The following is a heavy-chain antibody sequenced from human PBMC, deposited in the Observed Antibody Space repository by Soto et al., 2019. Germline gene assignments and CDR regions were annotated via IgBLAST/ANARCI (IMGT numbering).Heavy chain of an antibody. CDR3: AKSNDYGDYGGLDNFDY. Sequence: GGSLRLSCAASGFTFSSYAMSWVRQAPGKGLEWVSAISGSGGSTYYADSVKGRFTISRDNSKNTLYLQMNSLRAEDTAVYYCAKSNDYGDYGGLDNFDYWGQGTLVTVSS. CDR1: GFTFSSYA. V-gene: IGHV3-23*01. D-gene: IGHD4-17*01. J-gene: IGHJ4*02. CDR2: ISGSGGST.